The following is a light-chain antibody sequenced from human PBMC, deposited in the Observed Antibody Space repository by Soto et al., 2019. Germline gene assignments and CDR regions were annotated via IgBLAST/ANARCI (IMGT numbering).Light chain of an antibody. V-gene: IGLV1-40*01. CDR2: ANL. CDR1: SSNIGAGYD. J-gene: IGLJ3*02. Sequence: QSALTQPPSVSGAPGQRVTISCTGSSSNIGAGYDVHWYQQLPGTAPKLLIYANLNRPSGVPDRFSGSKSGTSASLAITGLQAEDEGDYYCQSYDNILSASVFGGGTKVTVL. CDR3: QSYDNILSASV.